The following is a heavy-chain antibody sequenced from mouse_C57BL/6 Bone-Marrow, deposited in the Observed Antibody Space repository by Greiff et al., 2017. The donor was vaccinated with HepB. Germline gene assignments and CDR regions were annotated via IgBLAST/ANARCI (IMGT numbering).Heavy chain of an antibody. J-gene: IGHJ2*01. V-gene: IGHV1-42*01. CDR3: TRGTTVFDY. CDR1: GYSFTGYY. Sequence: VQLKQSGPELVKPGASVKISCKASGYSFTGYYMHWVKQSPENSLEWIGEINPGTGNTNYNQKFKDKATLTVDKSSSSAYLQLKSLTSEESAVYTCTRGTTVFDYWGQGTTLTVPP. CDR2: INPGTGNT. D-gene: IGHD3-3*01.